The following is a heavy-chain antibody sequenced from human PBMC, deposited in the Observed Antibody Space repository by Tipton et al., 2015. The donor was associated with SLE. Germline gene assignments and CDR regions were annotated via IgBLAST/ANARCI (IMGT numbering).Heavy chain of an antibody. CDR2: IRYDGSNK. CDR1: GFTFSSYG. CDR3: AKGPYYYDSSGYETDY. D-gene: IGHD3-22*01. Sequence: SLRLSCAASGFTFSSYGMHWVRQAPGKGLEWVAFIRYDGSNKYYADSVKGRFTISRDNSKNTLYLQMNSLRAEDTAVYYCAKGPYYYDSSGYETDYWGQGTLVTVSS. J-gene: IGHJ4*02. V-gene: IGHV3-30*02.